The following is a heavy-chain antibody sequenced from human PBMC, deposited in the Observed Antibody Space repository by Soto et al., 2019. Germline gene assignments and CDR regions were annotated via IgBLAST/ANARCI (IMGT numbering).Heavy chain of an antibody. CDR3: ARDGAGGGTIFGVVINWFDP. V-gene: IGHV1-46*01. CDR2: INPSGGST. CDR1: GYTFTSYY. Sequence: ASVKVSCKASGYTFTSYYMHWVRQAPGQGLEWMGIINPSGGSTSYAQKFQGRVTMTRDTSTSTVYMELSSLRSEDTAVYYCARDGAGGGTIFGVVINWFDPWGQGTLVTVSS. D-gene: IGHD3-3*01. J-gene: IGHJ5*02.